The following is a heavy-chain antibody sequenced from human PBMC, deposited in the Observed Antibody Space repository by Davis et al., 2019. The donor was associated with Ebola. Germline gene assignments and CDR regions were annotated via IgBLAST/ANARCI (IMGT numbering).Heavy chain of an antibody. D-gene: IGHD2-2*01. V-gene: IGHV3-30*03. CDR3: ARRVYCSSTSCPYYYYGMDV. CDR2: ISYDGSNK. J-gene: IGHJ6*02. CDR1: GFTFSSYG. Sequence: GESLKISCAASGFTFSSYGMHWVRQAPGKGLEGVAVISYDGSNKYYADSVKGRFTISRDNSKNTLYLQMNSLRAEDTAVYYCARRVYCSSTSCPYYYYGMDVWGQGTTVTVSS.